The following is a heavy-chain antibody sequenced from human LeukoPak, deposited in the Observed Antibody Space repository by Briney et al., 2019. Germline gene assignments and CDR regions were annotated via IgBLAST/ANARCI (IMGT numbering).Heavy chain of an antibody. CDR3: AGESSGYCSGGSCDWFDR. V-gene: IGHV1-69*06. D-gene: IGHD2-15*01. Sequence: GASVKVSCKASGGTFSSYAISWVRQAPGQGLEWMGGIIPIFGTANYAQKFQGRVTITADKSTSTAYMELSSLRSEDTAVYYCAGESSGYCSGGSCDWFDRWGQGTLVTVSS. J-gene: IGHJ5*02. CDR1: GGTFSSYA. CDR2: IIPIFGTA.